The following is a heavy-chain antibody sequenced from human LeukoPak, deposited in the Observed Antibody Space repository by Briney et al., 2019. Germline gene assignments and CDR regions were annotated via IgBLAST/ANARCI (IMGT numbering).Heavy chain of an antibody. D-gene: IGHD3-16*01. Sequence: GGSLRLSCAASGFTFSSYAMSWVRQAPGKGLEWVSAISGSGGSIYYADSVKGRFTISRDNSKDTLYLQMNSLRAEDTAVYYCAWADYYYGMDVWGQGTTVTVSS. J-gene: IGHJ6*02. V-gene: IGHV3-23*01. CDR3: AWADYYYGMDV. CDR2: ISGSGGSI. CDR1: GFTFSSYA.